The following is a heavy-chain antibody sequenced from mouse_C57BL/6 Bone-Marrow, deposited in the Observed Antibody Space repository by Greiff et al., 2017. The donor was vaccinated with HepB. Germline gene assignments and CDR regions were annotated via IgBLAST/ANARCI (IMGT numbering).Heavy chain of an antibody. CDR3: AILYYGSSHWDFDV. CDR2: IWRGGST. V-gene: IGHV2-5*01. D-gene: IGHD1-1*01. Sequence: VKLQESGPGLVQPSQSLSITCTVSGFSLTSYGVHWVRQSPGKGLEWLGVIWRGGSTDYNAAFMSRLSITKDNSKSQVFFKMNSLQADDTAIYYCAILYYGSSHWDFDVWGTGTTVTVSS. CDR1: GFSLTSYG. J-gene: IGHJ1*03.